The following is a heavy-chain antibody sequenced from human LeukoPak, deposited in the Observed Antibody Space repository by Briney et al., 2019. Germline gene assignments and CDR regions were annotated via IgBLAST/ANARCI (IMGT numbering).Heavy chain of an antibody. V-gene: IGHV4-59*01. D-gene: IGHD3-10*01. CDR2: IYYSGST. CDR1: GGSISSYY. J-gene: IGHJ3*02. Sequence: SETLSLTCTVSGGSISSYYWSWIRQPPGKGLEWIGYIYYSGSTNYNPSLKRRVPISVDTSKNQFSLKLSSVTAADTAVYYCARELSGYDAFDIWGQGTMVTVSS. CDR3: ARELSGYDAFDI.